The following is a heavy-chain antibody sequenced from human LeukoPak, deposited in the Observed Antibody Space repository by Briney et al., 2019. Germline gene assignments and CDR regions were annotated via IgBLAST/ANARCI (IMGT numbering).Heavy chain of an antibody. J-gene: IGHJ4*02. CDR3: ARGTGDYYDSSPLY. CDR1: GFTFSSYS. CDR2: ISSSGSTI. V-gene: IGHV3-48*04. Sequence: PGGSLRLSCAASGFTFSSYSMNWVRQAPGKGLEWVSYISSSGSTIYYADSVKGRFTISRDNAKNSPYVQMCSLRAEDTAVYYCARGTGDYYDSSPLYWGQGTLVTVSS. D-gene: IGHD3-22*01.